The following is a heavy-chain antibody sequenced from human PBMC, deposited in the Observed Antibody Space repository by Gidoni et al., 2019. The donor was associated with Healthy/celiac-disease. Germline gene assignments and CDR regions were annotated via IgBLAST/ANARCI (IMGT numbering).Heavy chain of an antibody. Sequence: EVQLVESGGGLVKPGGSLRPSCAASGFTFSSYSMNWVRQAPGKGLEWVSSISSSSSYIYYADSVKGRFTISRDNAKNSLYLQMNSLRAEDTAVYYCARDPPTQYSSGWYPHYYYGMDVWGQGTTVTVSS. CDR2: ISSSSSYI. V-gene: IGHV3-21*01. J-gene: IGHJ6*02. CDR3: ARDPPTQYSSGWYPHYYYGMDV. CDR1: GFTFSSYS. D-gene: IGHD6-19*01.